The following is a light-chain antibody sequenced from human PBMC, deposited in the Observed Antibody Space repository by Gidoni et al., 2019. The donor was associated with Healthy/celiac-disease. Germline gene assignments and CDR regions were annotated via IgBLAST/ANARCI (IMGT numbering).Light chain of an antibody. J-gene: IGKJ2*01. V-gene: IGKV1-39*01. Sequence: DIQMTQSPSSLSASVGDRVTITCRASQSISSYLNWYQQKPGKAPKILIYAASSLQSGVPSRFSGSGSGIDLTLIISSLQPEDFATYYCQQSYSTLYTFGQGTKLEIK. CDR1: QSISSY. CDR2: AAS. CDR3: QQSYSTLYT.